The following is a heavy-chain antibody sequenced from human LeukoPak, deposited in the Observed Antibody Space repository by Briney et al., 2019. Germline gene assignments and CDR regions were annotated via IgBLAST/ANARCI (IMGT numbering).Heavy chain of an antibody. V-gene: IGHV4-38-2*02. CDR1: GYSISSGYY. J-gene: IGHJ3*02. CDR2: IYYSGST. Sequence: SETLSLTCTVSGYSISSGYYWGWIRQPPGKGLEWIGYIYYSGSTNYNPSLKSRVTISVDTSKNQFSLKLSSVTAADTAVYYCAREAGDYGDYARGAAFDIWGQGTMVTVSS. D-gene: IGHD4-17*01. CDR3: AREAGDYGDYARGAAFDI.